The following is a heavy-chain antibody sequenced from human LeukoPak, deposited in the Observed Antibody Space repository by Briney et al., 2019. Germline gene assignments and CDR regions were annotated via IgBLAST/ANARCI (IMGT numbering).Heavy chain of an antibody. CDR1: GFTFSGSA. D-gene: IGHD3-3*01. CDR2: IRSKANSYAT. V-gene: IGHV3-73*01. CDR3: ARDSLAYYDFWTPFNDY. Sequence: GGSLKLSCAASGFTFSGSAMHWVRQASGQGLEWVGRIRSKANSYATAYAASVKGRFTISRDDSKNTAFLQMNSLKSEDTAVYYCARDSLAYYDFWTPFNDYWGQGTLVTVSS. J-gene: IGHJ4*02.